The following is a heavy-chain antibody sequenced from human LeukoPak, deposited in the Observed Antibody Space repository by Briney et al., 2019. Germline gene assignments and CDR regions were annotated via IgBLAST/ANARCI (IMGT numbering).Heavy chain of an antibody. V-gene: IGHV4-30-4*01. Sequence: SQTLSLTCTVSGGSISSGDYYWSWIRQPPGKGLEWIGYIYYSGSTYYNPSLKSRVTISVDTSKNQFSLKLSSVTAADTAAYYCARGYCSGGSCYRSNYYYGMDVWGQGTTVTVSS. CDR1: GGSISSGDYY. J-gene: IGHJ6*02. D-gene: IGHD2-15*01. CDR3: ARGYCSGGSCYRSNYYYGMDV. CDR2: IYYSGST.